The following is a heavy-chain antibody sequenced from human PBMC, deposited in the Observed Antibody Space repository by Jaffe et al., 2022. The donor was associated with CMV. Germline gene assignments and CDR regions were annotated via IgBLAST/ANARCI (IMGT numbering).Heavy chain of an antibody. D-gene: IGHD3-22*01. CDR3: AKDPYDSRDYYYYGMDV. V-gene: IGHV3-23*01. Sequence: EVQLLESGGGLVQPGGSLRLSCAASGFTFSSYAMSWVRQAPGKGLEWVSAISGSGGSTYYADSVKGRFTISRDNSKNTLYLQMNSLRAEDTAVYYCAKDPYDSRDYYYYGMDVWGQGTTVTVSS. J-gene: IGHJ6*02. CDR1: GFTFSSYA. CDR2: ISGSGGST.